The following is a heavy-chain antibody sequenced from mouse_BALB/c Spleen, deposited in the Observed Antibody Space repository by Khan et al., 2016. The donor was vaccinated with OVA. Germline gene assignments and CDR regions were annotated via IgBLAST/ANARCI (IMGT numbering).Heavy chain of an antibody. CDR3: ARVKHGSRDSFVY. J-gene: IGHJ2*01. CDR2: ILPGSGST. Sequence: QVRLQQSGAELMKPGASVKISCKATGYTFSNYWIEWVKQRPGHGLEWIGEILPGSGSTNYNERFKGKATFTSDTSSNTAYMQLSSLTSEDSAVYFCARVKHGSRDSFVYWGQGTILTVSS. D-gene: IGHD1-1*01. CDR1: GYTFSNYW. V-gene: IGHV1-9*01.